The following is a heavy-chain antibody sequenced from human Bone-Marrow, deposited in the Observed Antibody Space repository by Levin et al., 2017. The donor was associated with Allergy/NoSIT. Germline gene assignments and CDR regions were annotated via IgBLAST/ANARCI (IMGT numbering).Heavy chain of an antibody. CDR2: MSNSRDT. J-gene: IGHJ6*02. CDR3: ARISVGSGMDV. V-gene: IGHV3-23*01. D-gene: IGHD2-2*03. Sequence: PSETLSLTCVASGFTFSNSPMGWVRQAPGKGLEWVSSMSNSRDTYHADSVKGRFTISRDNSKNTLFLQMNSLRAEDTAVYYCARISVGSGMDVWGQGTTVTVAS. CDR1: GFTFSNSP.